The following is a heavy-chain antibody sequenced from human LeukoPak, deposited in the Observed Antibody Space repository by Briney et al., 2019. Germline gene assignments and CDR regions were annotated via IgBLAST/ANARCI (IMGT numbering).Heavy chain of an antibody. Sequence: ASVKVSCKASGYTFTSYDINWVRQATGQGLEWMGWMNPNSGNTGYAQKFQGRVTMTTDTSTSTAYMELRSLRSDDTAVYYCAREGGSYPFYYYYGMDVWGQGTTVTVSS. D-gene: IGHD1-26*01. V-gene: IGHV1-8*01. J-gene: IGHJ6*02. CDR2: MNPNSGNT. CDR1: GYTFTSYD. CDR3: AREGGSYPFYYYYGMDV.